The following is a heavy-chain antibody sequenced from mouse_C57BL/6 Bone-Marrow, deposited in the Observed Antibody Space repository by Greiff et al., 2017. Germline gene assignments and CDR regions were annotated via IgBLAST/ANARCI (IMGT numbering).Heavy chain of an antibody. D-gene: IGHD1-1*01. CDR2: IHPNSGST. CDR3: ARGDLDYYGSRNFDY. Sequence: QVQLQQPGAELVKPGASVKLSCKASGYTFTSYWMHWVKQRPGQGLEWIGMIHPNSGSTNYNEKFKSKATLTVDKSSSTAYMQLSSLTSEDSAVYYCARGDLDYYGSRNFDYWGQGTTLTVSS. CDR1: GYTFTSYW. J-gene: IGHJ2*01. V-gene: IGHV1-64*01.